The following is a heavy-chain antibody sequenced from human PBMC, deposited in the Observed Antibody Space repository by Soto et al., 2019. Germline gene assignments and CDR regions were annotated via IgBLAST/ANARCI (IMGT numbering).Heavy chain of an antibody. CDR3: ARASGDYSSVYYYYGMDV. J-gene: IGHJ6*02. D-gene: IGHD4-17*01. CDR2: IIPIFGTA. CDR1: GGTFSSYA. V-gene: IGHV1-69*13. Sequence: ASVKVSCKASGGTFSSYAISWVRQAPGQGLEWMGGIIPIFGTANYAQKFQGRVTVTADESTSTAYMELSSLRSEDTAVYYCARASGDYSSVYYYYGMDVWGQGTTVTVSS.